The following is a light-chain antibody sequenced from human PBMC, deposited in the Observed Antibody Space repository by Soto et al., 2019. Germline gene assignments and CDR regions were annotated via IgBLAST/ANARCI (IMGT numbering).Light chain of an antibody. CDR1: QSVSGN. CDR2: AAT. Sequence: EIVMTQSPAILSVSPGERATLSCRASQSVSGNLAWYQQTPGQPPRLLIYAATTRAPGVPDRFSGSGSGTDFILTISSLQSEDFAFDYCQQHNNWPPETFGRGTKLEIK. J-gene: IGKJ4*02. CDR3: QQHNNWPPET. V-gene: IGKV3-15*01.